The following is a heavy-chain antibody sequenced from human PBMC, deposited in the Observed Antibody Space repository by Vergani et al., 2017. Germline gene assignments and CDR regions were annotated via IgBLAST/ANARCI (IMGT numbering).Heavy chain of an antibody. CDR2: FFPVFDTP. Sequence: QVLLTQSGAEVKKPGSSVKVSCKASGGSLSTYAFVWVRLAPAQGLEWMGGFFPVFDTPTYAQKFQGRVTIDADESTSTTSMTVSSLKSEDTAVYFCARVLQDDVAQGVSWNYYGMGVWGQGTTVTVSS. CDR3: ARVLQDDVAQGVSWNYYGMGV. CDR1: GGSLSTYA. V-gene: IGHV1-69*12. D-gene: IGHD3-10*01. J-gene: IGHJ6*02.